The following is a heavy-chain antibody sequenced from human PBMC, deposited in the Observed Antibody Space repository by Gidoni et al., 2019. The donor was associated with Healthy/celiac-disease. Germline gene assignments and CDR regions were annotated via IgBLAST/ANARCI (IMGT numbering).Heavy chain of an antibody. CDR1: GFSLSTSGVG. J-gene: IGHJ4*02. CDR2: IYWDDDK. V-gene: IGHV2-5*02. D-gene: IGHD3-3*01. CDR3: AHFPYDFWSGYYPTRIDY. Sequence: QITLKESGPTLVKPTQTLTLTCTFSGFSLSTSGVGVGWIRQPPGKALEWLALIYWDDDKRYSPSLKSRLTITKDTSKNQVVLTMTNMDPVDTATYYCAHFPYDFWSGYYPTRIDYWGQGTLVTVSS.